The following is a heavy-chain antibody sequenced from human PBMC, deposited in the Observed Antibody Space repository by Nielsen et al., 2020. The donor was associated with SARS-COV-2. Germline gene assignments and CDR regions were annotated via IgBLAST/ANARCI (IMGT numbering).Heavy chain of an antibody. J-gene: IGHJ5*02. D-gene: IGHD3-10*01. CDR2: ISWNSGSI. V-gene: IGHV3-9*01. Sequence: SLKISCAASGFTFDDYAMHWVRQAPGKGLEWVSGISWNSGSIGYADSVKGRFTISRDNSKNTLYLQMNSLRAEDTAVYYCAKDEVTMVRGIIINNWFDPWGQGTLVTVSS. CDR3: AKDEVTMVRGIIINNWFDP. CDR1: GFTFDDYA.